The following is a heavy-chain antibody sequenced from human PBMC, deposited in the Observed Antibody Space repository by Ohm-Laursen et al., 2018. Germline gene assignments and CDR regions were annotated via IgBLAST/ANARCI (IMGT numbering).Heavy chain of an antibody. CDR3: ARRETDYSYGYGY. V-gene: IGHV4-59*08. Sequence: SQTLSLTCTVSGGSISSYYWSWIRQPPGKGLEWIGYIYYSGSTNYNPSLKSRVTISVDTSKNQFSLKLSSVTAADTAVYYWARRETDYSYGYGYWGQGTLVTVSS. J-gene: IGHJ4*02. CDR2: IYYSGST. D-gene: IGHD5-18*01. CDR1: GGSISSYY.